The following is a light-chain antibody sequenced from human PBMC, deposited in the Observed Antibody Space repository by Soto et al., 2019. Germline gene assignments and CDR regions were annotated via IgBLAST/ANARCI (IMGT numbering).Light chain of an antibody. J-gene: IGLJ1*01. CDR1: SSNIGAGYE. CDR3: QSYDSSLSGYV. CDR2: ENN. V-gene: IGLV1-40*01. Sequence: QSVLTQPPSVSEAPGQRVTISCTGSSSNIGAGYEAHWYQQGPGTAPKLLIYENNNRPSGFPVRFSGSKSGTSASLAITGLKAEDEAEYYCQSYDSSLSGYVFGTGTKLTVL.